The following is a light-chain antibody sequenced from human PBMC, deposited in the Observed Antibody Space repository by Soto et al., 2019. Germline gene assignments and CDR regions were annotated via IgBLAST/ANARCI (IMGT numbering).Light chain of an antibody. CDR2: DVS. CDR3: SSYTSSTSGV. CDR1: SSDVGGYDY. Sequence: QSALTQPASVSGSPGQSITISCTGTSSDVGGYDYVSLYQQHPGIAPKLIIFDVSNRPSGVSNRFSGSKSGNTASLTISGLQAEDEADYYCSSYTSSTSGVFGGGTKLTVL. V-gene: IGLV2-14*03. J-gene: IGLJ2*01.